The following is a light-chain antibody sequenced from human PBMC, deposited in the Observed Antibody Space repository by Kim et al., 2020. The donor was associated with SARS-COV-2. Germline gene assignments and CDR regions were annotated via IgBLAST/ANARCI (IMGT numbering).Light chain of an antibody. CDR3: NSRDSSGYHVV. Sequence: SSELTQDPAVSVALGQTVRITCQGDSLRSYYASWYQQKPGQAPVLVIYAKNNRPSGIPDRFSGSSSGNTASLTITGAQAEDEADYYCNSRDSSGYHVVFGGGTQLTVL. CDR2: AKN. J-gene: IGLJ2*01. CDR1: SLRSYY. V-gene: IGLV3-19*01.